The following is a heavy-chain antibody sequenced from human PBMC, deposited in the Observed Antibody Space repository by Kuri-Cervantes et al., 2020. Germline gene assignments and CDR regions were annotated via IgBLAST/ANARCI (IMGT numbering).Heavy chain of an antibody. J-gene: IGHJ6*02. V-gene: IGHV3-7*01. CDR1: GFTFSSYW. CDR3: ARDQGDEGSTTYYYYGMDV. Sequence: GESLKISCAASGFTFSSYWMSWVRQAPGKGLEWVANIKQDGSEKYYVDSVKGRFTISRDNAKNSLYLQTNSLRAEDTAVYYCARDQGDEGSTTYYYYGMDVWGQGTTVTVSS. D-gene: IGHD6-13*01. CDR2: IKQDGSEK.